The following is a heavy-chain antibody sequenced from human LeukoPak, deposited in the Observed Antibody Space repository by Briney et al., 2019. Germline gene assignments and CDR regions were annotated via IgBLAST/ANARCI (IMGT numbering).Heavy chain of an antibody. CDR2: ISYDGSNK. V-gene: IGHV3-30*18. CDR3: AKDGGSGFYLDY. J-gene: IGHJ4*02. Sequence: GSLRLSCAASGFTFSSYGMHWVRQAPGKGLEWVAVISYDGSNKYYADSVKGRFTISRDNSKNTLYLQMNSLRAEDTAVYYCAKDGGSGFYLDYWGQGTLVTVSS. D-gene: IGHD6-19*01. CDR1: GFTFSSYG.